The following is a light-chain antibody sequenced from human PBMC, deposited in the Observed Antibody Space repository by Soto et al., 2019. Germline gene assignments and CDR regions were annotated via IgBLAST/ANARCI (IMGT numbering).Light chain of an antibody. J-gene: IGLJ2*01. Sequence: QSALTQPPSASGSPGQSVTLSCTGTSSDVDDYNYVSWYQQLPGKAPKLMIYEVSERPSGVPDRFSGSKSGNTASLTVSGLQAEDEADYYCSSYADNNNLLFGGGTKLTVL. V-gene: IGLV2-8*01. CDR2: EVS. CDR1: SSDVDDYNY. CDR3: SSYADNNNLL.